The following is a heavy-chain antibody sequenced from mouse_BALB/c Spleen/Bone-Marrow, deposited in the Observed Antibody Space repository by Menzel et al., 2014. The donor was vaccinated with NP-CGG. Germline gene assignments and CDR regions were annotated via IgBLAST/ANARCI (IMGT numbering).Heavy chain of an antibody. Sequence: QVTLKESGAELMKPGASVKISCKATGYTFSSYWIGWVKQRPGHGLEWIGEILPGSGSTNYNEKFKGKATFTADTSSNTAYMQLSSLTSEDSAVYYCARLNYYGSLDYWGQGTTLTVSS. CDR1: GYTFSSYW. CDR2: ILPGSGST. J-gene: IGHJ2*01. D-gene: IGHD1-1*01. V-gene: IGHV1-9*01. CDR3: ARLNYYGSLDY.